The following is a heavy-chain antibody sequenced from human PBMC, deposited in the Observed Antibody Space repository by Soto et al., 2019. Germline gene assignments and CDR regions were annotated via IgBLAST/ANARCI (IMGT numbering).Heavy chain of an antibody. CDR2: IIPIFGTA. Sequence: QVQLVQSGDEVKKPGSSVKVSCKASGGTFSSYAISWVRQAPGQGLEWMGGIIPIFGTANYAQKFQGRVTITADKSTSTAYMELSSLRSEDTAVYYCARDCGGSCSLYYYYGMDVWGQGTTVTVSS. CDR3: ARDCGGSCSLYYYYGMDV. J-gene: IGHJ6*02. D-gene: IGHD2-15*01. CDR1: GGTFSSYA. V-gene: IGHV1-69*06.